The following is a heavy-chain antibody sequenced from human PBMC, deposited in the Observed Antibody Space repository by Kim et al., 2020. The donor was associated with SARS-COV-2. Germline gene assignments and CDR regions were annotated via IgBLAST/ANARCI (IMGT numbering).Heavy chain of an antibody. CDR2: IKQHGSEK. CDR3: ARNNAMDV. Sequence: GGSLRLSCAAYGFSFSNHWMTWVRQAPGRGPEWVANIKQHGSEKYYVASVGGRFTISRDDAKNSLYLQMNSLRAEDTAIYYCARNNAMDVWGQGTTVTVSS. CDR1: GFSFSNHW. J-gene: IGHJ6*02. V-gene: IGHV3-7*03.